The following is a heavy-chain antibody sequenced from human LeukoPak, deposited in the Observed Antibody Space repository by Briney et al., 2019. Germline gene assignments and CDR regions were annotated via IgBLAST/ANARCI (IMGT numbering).Heavy chain of an antibody. CDR3: ARRAPQLWDPMTTVTTVDY. Sequence: SETLSLTCTVSGGSISSYYWSWIRQPAGKGLEWIGRIYTSGSTNYNPSLKSRVTMSVDTSKNQFSLKLSSVTAADTAVYYCARRAPQLWDPMTTVTTVDYWGQGTLVTVSS. CDR2: IYTSGST. D-gene: IGHD4-17*01. V-gene: IGHV4-4*07. J-gene: IGHJ4*02. CDR1: GGSISSYY.